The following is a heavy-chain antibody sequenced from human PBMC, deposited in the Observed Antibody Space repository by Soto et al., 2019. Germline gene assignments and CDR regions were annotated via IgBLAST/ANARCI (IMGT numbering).Heavy chain of an antibody. CDR2: TSGSGDST. CDR3: AKDPYYDSSGYYYDY. V-gene: IGHV3-23*01. D-gene: IGHD3-22*01. Sequence: GGSLRLSCAASGFTFSNYAMSWVRQAPGKGLEWVSATSGSGDSTYYEDSVKGRFTISRDNSKNTLYLQMNSLRAEDTAVYYCAKDPYYDSSGYYYDYWGQGTLVTVSS. CDR1: GFTFSNYA. J-gene: IGHJ4*02.